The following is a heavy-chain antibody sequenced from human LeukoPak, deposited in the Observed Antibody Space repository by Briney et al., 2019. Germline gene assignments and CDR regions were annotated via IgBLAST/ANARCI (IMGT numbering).Heavy chain of an antibody. CDR3: ARDGEQLVHSRLDY. D-gene: IGHD6-6*01. CDR2: ISSSGSTI. CDR1: GFTFSDYY. Sequence: PGGALRLSCAASGFTFSDYYMSWIRQAPGKGLEWVSYISSSGSTIYYADSVKGRFTISRDNAKNSLYLQMNSLRAEDTAVYYCARDGEQLVHSRLDYWGQGTLVTVSS. J-gene: IGHJ4*02. V-gene: IGHV3-11*04.